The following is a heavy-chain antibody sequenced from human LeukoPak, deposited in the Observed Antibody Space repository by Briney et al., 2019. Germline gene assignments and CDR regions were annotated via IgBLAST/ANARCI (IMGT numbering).Heavy chain of an antibody. Sequence: GVSLRLSCAASGLTFSTYGMHWVRQAPGKGLEWVAVIWNDGSKASYTDSVKGRFIISRDNSKNTLYLQMNSLRVEDTAVYFCTKDDWNVGTWAPDHWGQGTLVTVSS. D-gene: IGHD2-21*01. V-gene: IGHV3-33*06. J-gene: IGHJ4*02. CDR2: IWNDGSKA. CDR3: TKDDWNVGTWAPDH. CDR1: GLTFSTYG.